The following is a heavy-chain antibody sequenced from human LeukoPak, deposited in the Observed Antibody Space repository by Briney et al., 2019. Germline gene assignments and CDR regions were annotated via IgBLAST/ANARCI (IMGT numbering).Heavy chain of an antibody. CDR1: GGSFSGYY. D-gene: IGHD2-8*02. V-gene: IGHV4-34*01. CDR2: INHSGST. CDR3: AKYGMYCLDS. Sequence: SETLSLTCVVYGGSFSGYYWSWIRQPPGKGLEWIGEINHSGSTNYNPSLKSRVTISVNTSKNHFSLKVTSVTAADTAIYFCAKYGMYCLDSWGQGTLVTVFS. J-gene: IGHJ4*02.